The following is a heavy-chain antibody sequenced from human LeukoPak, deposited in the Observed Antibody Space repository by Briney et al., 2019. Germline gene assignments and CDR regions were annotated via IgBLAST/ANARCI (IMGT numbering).Heavy chain of an antibody. CDR1: GYSFTNYW. V-gene: IGHV5-51*01. D-gene: IGHD2-15*01. CDR2: IHPDDSDT. J-gene: IGHJ4*02. CDR3: ARRYCSGRNCYYFDY. Sequence: GESLKISCRASGYSFTNYWIGWVRQMPGKGLEWMGIIHPDDSDTRYSPSFQGQVTISADKSISTAYLQWSSLKASDTAMYYCARRYCSGRNCYYFDYWGQGTLVTVSS.